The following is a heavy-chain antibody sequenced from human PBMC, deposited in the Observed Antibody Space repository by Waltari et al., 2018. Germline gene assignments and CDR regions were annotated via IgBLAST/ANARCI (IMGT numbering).Heavy chain of an antibody. CDR1: GGSISSYY. V-gene: IGHV4-59*08. CDR2: IYYSGST. CDR3: ARLERHSSSSLAFDI. J-gene: IGHJ3*02. Sequence: QVQLQESGPGLVKPSKTLSLTCTVSGGSISSYYWSWIRQPPGKGLEWIGYIYYSGSTNYNPSLKSRVTISVDTSKNQFSLKLSSVTAADTAVYYCARLERHSSSSLAFDIWGQGTMVTVSS. D-gene: IGHD6-6*01.